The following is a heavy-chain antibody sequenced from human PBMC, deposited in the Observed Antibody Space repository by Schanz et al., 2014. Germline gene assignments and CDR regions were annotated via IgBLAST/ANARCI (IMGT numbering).Heavy chain of an antibody. CDR1: GFSFSSYA. J-gene: IGHJ4*02. D-gene: IGHD5-12*01. CDR3: ARKLVATIGGYYDN. CDR2: MNESHSTI. V-gene: IGHV3-23*01. Sequence: EVQLLESGGGLVEPGGSLRLSCAASGFSFSSYAMGWVRQARGKGLEWVSVMNESHSTIYYADSVRGRFTISRDNAENALFLQMISLRAKDTAVYYCARKLVATIGGYYDNWGQGTLVIVSS.